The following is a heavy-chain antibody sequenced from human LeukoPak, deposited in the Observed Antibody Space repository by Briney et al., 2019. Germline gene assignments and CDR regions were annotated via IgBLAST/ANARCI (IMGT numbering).Heavy chain of an antibody. J-gene: IGHJ3*01. Sequence: GRSLRLSCAASGFTFRNYGMHWVRQAPGKGLEWVAVIWYDGNNKFYADSVRGRFTISRDNSRNTLYLQMNSLRAEDTAIYFCARDRLFGTAINDDAFEVWGQGTTVTIFS. V-gene: IGHV3-33*01. CDR2: IWYDGNNK. D-gene: IGHD1-7*01. CDR3: ARDRLFGTAINDDAFEV. CDR1: GFTFRNYG.